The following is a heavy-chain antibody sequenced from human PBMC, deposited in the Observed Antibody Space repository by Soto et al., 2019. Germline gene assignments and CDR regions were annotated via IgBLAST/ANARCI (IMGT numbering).Heavy chain of an antibody. CDR2: FDPEDGET. D-gene: IGHD3-22*01. CDR3: ARAIGSDSTGYLFFDF. Sequence: ASVKVSCKVSGYTLTELSMHWVRQAPGKGLEWMGGFDPEDGETIYAQKFQGRVTMTRDTSINTAYMELSSLGSEDTAIYYCARAIGSDSTGYLFFDFWGQGTLVTVSS. J-gene: IGHJ4*02. CDR1: GYTLTELS. V-gene: IGHV1-24*01.